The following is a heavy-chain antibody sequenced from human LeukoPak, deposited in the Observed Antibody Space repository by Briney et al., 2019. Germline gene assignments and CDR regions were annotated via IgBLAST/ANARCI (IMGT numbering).Heavy chain of an antibody. V-gene: IGHV1-2*02. Sequence: ASVKVSCKASGGTVSSYAISWVRQAPGQGLEWMGWINPNSGGTNYAQKFQGRVTMTRDTSISTAYMELSRLRSDDTAVYYCARDTGFPFFDYWGQGSLVTVSS. CDR3: ARDTGFPFFDY. CDR1: GGTVSSYA. J-gene: IGHJ4*02. CDR2: INPNSGGT.